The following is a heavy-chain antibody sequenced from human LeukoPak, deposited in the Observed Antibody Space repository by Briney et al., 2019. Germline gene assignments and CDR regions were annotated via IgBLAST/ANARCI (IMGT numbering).Heavy chain of an antibody. Sequence: SETLSLTCTVSGGSISSYYWSWIRQPPGKGLEWIGYIYYSGSTSYNPSLKSRVTISVDTSKNQFSLKLTSVTAADTAVYYCARRVGGDLNYFDYWGQGTLVTVSS. CDR1: GGSISSYY. J-gene: IGHJ4*02. CDR3: ARRVGGDLNYFDY. V-gene: IGHV4-59*01. CDR2: IYYSGST. D-gene: IGHD2-21*02.